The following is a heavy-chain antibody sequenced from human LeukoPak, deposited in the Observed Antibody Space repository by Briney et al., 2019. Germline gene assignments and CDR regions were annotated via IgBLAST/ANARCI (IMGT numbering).Heavy chain of an antibody. Sequence: ASVKVSCKASGYTFTGYYIHWVRQAPGQGLEWMGWINPNSGDTKYAQKFQGRVTMTRDTSISTAYMELSRLRSDDTAVYYCARPKYSSSWDAFDIWGPGAMVTVSS. V-gene: IGHV1-2*02. D-gene: IGHD6-13*01. CDR1: GYTFTGYY. CDR3: ARPKYSSSWDAFDI. CDR2: INPNSGDT. J-gene: IGHJ3*02.